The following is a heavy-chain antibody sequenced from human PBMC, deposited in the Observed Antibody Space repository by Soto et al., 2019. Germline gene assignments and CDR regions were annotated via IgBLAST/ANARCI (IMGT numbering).Heavy chain of an antibody. CDR1: GYTFTSYG. CDR2: ISAYNGNT. CDR3: ARGPSVSGYNDSDDAFDI. J-gene: IGHJ3*02. Sequence: ASVKVSCKASGYTFTSYGISWVRQAPGQGLEWMGWISAYNGNTNYAQKLQGRVTMTTDTSTSTAYMELRSLRSDDTAVYYCARGPSVSGYNDSDDAFDIWGQGTMVTVSS. D-gene: IGHD3-22*01. V-gene: IGHV1-18*01.